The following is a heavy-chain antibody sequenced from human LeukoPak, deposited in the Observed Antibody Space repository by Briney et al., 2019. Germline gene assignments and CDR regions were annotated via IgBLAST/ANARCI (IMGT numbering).Heavy chain of an antibody. Sequence: QPGGSLRPSCAASGFTFSSYEMNWVRQAPGKGLEWVSYISSSGTTIYYADSVKGRFTISRDNAKNSLYLQMNSLRAEDTAVYYCARVGVVVAATGNLWFDPWGQGTLVTVSS. CDR2: ISSSGTTI. V-gene: IGHV3-48*03. CDR3: ARVGVVVAATGNLWFDP. CDR1: GFTFSSYE. D-gene: IGHD2-15*01. J-gene: IGHJ5*02.